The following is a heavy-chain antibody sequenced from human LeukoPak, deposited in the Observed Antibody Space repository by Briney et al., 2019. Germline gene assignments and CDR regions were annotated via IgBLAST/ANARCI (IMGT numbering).Heavy chain of an antibody. D-gene: IGHD4-17*01. CDR3: ARESDTVTTLNAFDI. Sequence: SETLSLTCAVYGGSFSGYYSSWIRQPPGKGLEWIGEINHSGSTNYNPSLKSRVTISVDTSKSQFSLKLSSVTDADTAVYYCARESDTVTTLNAFDIWGQGTMVTVSS. V-gene: IGHV4-34*01. CDR1: GGSFSGYY. CDR2: INHSGST. J-gene: IGHJ3*02.